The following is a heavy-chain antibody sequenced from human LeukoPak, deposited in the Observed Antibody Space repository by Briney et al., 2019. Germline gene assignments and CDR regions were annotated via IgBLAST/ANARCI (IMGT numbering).Heavy chain of an antibody. D-gene: IGHD3-3*02. J-gene: IGHJ6*04. CDR3: ASMCIRRFDGMDV. CDR1: GVSFSGYY. V-gene: IGHV4-34*01. Sequence: NTSETVSLTCAVYGVSFSGYYWSWIRQPPGKGLEWSGEINHSGSTNYNPSLKSRVTISVDTSKNQFSLKLSAVTAADTAVYYCASMCIRRFDGMDVWGKGTTVTVSS. CDR2: INHSGST.